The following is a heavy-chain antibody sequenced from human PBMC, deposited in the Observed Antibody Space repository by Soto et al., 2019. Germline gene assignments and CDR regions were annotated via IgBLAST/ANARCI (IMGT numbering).Heavy chain of an antibody. CDR1: GYSFTTHW. J-gene: IGHJ6*02. CDR2: IHPGESDT. V-gene: IGHV5-51*01. CDR3: ARHEATYYNFYGMDV. Sequence: GESLKISCKSYGYSFTTHWIAWVRQMPGKGLEWMGSIHPGESDTRYSPSFQGQVTISADRSITTAYLQWSSLKASDTAIYYCARHEATYYNFYGMDVWGQGTTVTVSS.